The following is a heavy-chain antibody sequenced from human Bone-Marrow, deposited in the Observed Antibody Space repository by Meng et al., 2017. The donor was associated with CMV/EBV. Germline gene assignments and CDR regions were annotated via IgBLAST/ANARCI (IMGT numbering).Heavy chain of an antibody. CDR2: ISAYNGYT. V-gene: IGHV1-18*01. CDR3: AREPKGDYDFWSPGGMDV. CDR1: GYTLTSYG. D-gene: IGHD3-3*01. Sequence: AAVKVSCKASGYTLTSYGISWVRQAPGQELEWMGWISAYNGYTNYAQKLQGRVTMTTDTSTSTAYMELRSLRSDDTAVYYCAREPKGDYDFWSPGGMDVWGQGTTVTVSS. J-gene: IGHJ6*02.